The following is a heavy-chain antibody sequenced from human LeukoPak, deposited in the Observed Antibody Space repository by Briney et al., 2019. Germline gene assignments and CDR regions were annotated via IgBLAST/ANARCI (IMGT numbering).Heavy chain of an antibody. Sequence: ASVTVSCTASGYTFTSYWIQWVRQAPGQGLEWMGLINPDGGSTAYAHRFQGRVIMTRDTSTSTAYMDLSSLRSEDTAVYHCARAPRNSSTMLDYWGQGTLVTVSS. D-gene: IGHD1-14*01. CDR2: INPDGGST. J-gene: IGHJ4*02. CDR1: GYTFTSYW. CDR3: ARAPRNSSTMLDY. V-gene: IGHV1-46*01.